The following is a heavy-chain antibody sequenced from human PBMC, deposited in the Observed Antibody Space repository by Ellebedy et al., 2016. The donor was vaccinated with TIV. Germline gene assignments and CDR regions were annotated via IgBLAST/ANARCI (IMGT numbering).Heavy chain of an antibody. J-gene: IGHJ4*02. CDR1: GGLVGS. Sequence: PGGSLRLSCTVSGGLVGSDTYHWGWVRQAPGKGLEWVAFIRFHGSDEYYADSVKGRFTISRDTSKNTLYLQMNSLRAEDTAVYHCANVPPYFDNSTYCGAFWGQGTLVTVSS. V-gene: IGHV3-30*02. D-gene: IGHD3-22*01. CDR3: ANVPPYFDNSTYCGAF. CDR2: IRFHGSDE.